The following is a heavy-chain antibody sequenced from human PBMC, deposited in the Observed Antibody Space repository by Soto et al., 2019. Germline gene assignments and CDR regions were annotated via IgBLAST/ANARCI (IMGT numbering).Heavy chain of an antibody. CDR1: GGSISSPNW. V-gene: IGHV4-4*02. Sequence: SSETLSLTCGVSGGSISSPNWWSCARQFPGKGLEWIGEIFHTGSVNYNPSLKSRVTLSLDKSKNQFSLKLTSVTAADTAVYFCAREQICNVVKCSNWFEPWGQGTPVTVSS. D-gene: IGHD2-8*01. CDR2: IFHTGSV. CDR3: AREQICNVVKCSNWFEP. J-gene: IGHJ5*02.